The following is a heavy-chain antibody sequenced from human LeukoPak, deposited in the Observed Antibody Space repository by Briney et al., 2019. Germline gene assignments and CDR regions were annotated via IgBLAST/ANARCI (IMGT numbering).Heavy chain of an antibody. J-gene: IGHJ4*01. CDR2: IGRDGDDR. Sequence: ASVKVSCKTSGYTFSNYGISWVRQAPGQGLEWMEWIGRDGDDRKYAAKVQGRVTMTKDTSTSTAYMELRSLTSDDTAVYYCVRGMAVAGIYLYWGQGTLVTVSS. V-gene: IGHV1-18*01. D-gene: IGHD6-19*01. CDR3: VRGMAVAGIYLY. CDR1: GYTFSNYG.